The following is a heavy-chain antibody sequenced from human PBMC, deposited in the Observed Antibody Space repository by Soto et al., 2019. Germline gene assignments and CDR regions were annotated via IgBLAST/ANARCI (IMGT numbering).Heavy chain of an antibody. CDR2: ISNDGTNK. CDR3: ATEGFDC. J-gene: IGHJ4*02. CDR1: GFTFSSYA. Sequence: QVQLVESGGGVVQPGRSLRLSCAASGFTFSSYAMDWVRQAPGKGLEWVAIISNDGTNKNYADSVKGRLTISRDNSKNTLYLKMNRLRVEDTAVYYWATEGFDCWGQGTLVTVSS. V-gene: IGHV3-30-3*01.